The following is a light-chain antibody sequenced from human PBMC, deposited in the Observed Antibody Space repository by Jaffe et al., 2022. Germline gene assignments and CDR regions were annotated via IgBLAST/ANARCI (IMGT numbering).Light chain of an antibody. CDR1: QDISQY. CDR3: QQYDDLPMYT. Sequence: DIQMTQSPSSLSASVGDRVTITCQASQDISQYLNWYQQKPGKAPKLLIYDASNLETGVPSRFSGSGSGTDFTFTISSLQPEDVATYYCQQYDDLPMYTFGQGTKLEIK. J-gene: IGKJ2*01. CDR2: DAS. V-gene: IGKV1-33*01.